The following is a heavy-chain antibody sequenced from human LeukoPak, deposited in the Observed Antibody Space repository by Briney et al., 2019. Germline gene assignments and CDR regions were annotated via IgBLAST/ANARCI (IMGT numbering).Heavy chain of an antibody. CDR3: AKVHMVRGKNYYYYMDV. D-gene: IGHD3-10*01. CDR1: GFTFSSYW. Sequence: GGSLRLSCAASGFTFSSYWMSWVRQAPGKGLEWVANIKQDGSEKYYVDSVKGRFTISRDNAKNSLYVQMNSLRAEDTAVSYCAKVHMVRGKNYYYYMDVWGKGTTVTISS. J-gene: IGHJ6*03. V-gene: IGHV3-7*01. CDR2: IKQDGSEK.